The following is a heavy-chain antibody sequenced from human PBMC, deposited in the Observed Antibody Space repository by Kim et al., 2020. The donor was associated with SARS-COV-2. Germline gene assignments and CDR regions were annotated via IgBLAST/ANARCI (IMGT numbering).Heavy chain of an antibody. D-gene: IGHD3-16*02. CDR2: ISSSSSYI. CDR1: GFTFSSYS. V-gene: IGHV3-21*01. CDR3: ARDIADYGMYV. Sequence: GGSLRLSCAASGFTFSSYSMNWVRQAPGKGLEWVSSISSSSSYIYYADSVKGRFTISRDNAKNSLYLQMNSLRAEDTAVYYCARDIADYGMYVWGQGTTVPVPS. J-gene: IGHJ6*02.